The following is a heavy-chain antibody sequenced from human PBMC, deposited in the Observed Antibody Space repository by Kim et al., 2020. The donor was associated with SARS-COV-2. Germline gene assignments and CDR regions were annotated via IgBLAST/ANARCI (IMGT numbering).Heavy chain of an antibody. D-gene: IGHD5-18*01. J-gene: IGHJ4*02. V-gene: IGHV3-43*01. CDR1: GFTFDDYT. CDR2: ISWDGGST. Sequence: GGSLRLSCAASGFTFDDYTMHWVRQAPGKGLEWVSLISWDGGSTYYADSVKGRFTISRDNSKNSLYLQMNSLRTEDTALYYCAKELGAYSYGDAFDYWGQGTLVTVSS. CDR3: AKELGAYSYGDAFDY.